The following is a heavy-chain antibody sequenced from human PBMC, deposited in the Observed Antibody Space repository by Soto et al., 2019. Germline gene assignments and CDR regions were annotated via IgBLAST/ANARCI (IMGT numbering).Heavy chain of an antibody. CDR3: AREAYGDYSAYEY. J-gene: IGHJ4*02. D-gene: IGHD4-17*01. CDR1: GYTFTSYG. V-gene: IGHV1-18*01. CDR2: IIPYLGKT. Sequence: ASVKVSCKASGYTFTSYGISWVRQAPGQGLEWMGWIIPYLGKTKYAQKLQGRVTMTSDKSTSTAYMELSSLSSEDTAVYYCAREAYGDYSAYEYWGQGTLVTVSS.